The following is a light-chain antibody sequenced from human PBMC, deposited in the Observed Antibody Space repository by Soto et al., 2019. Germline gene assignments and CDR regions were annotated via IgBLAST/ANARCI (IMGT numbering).Light chain of an antibody. CDR3: SSYTKSSTVV. V-gene: IGLV2-14*01. J-gene: IGLJ2*01. Sequence: QSVLTQPASVSGSPGQSITISCTGTSSDVGAYNYVSWYQQYPGTAPKLMIYEVSNRPSGVSNRFSGSKSGNTASLTISGLQAEDDDDYYCSSYTKSSTVVFGGGTKVTVL. CDR1: SSDVGAYNY. CDR2: EVS.